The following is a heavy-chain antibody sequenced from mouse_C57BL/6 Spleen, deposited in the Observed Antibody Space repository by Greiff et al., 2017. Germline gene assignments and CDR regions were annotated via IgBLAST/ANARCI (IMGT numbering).Heavy chain of an antibody. J-gene: IGHJ4*01. V-gene: IGHV1-9*01. CDR1: GYTFTGYG. D-gene: IGHD2-2*01. CDR2: ILPGSGST. CDR3: ARSTMVTTRAMDY. Sequence: VQLQQSGAGLMKPGASVKLSCKATGYTFTGYGIEWVKQTPGHGLEWIGEILPGSGSTNYNEKVKGQATFTADTSSNTAFMQLSRLTTEDAAIYYCARSTMVTTRAMDYWGQGTSVTVSS.